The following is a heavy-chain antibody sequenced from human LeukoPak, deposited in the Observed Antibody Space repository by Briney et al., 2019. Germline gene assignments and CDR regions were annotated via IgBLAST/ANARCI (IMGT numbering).Heavy chain of an antibody. Sequence: GESLRLSCAASGFTFSSYWMHWVRHAPATGLLLVSSISSSSSYIYYADSVKGRFTISRDNAKNSLYLQMNSLRAEDTAVYYCARDLDIVVVPAALDAFDIWGQGTMVTVSS. J-gene: IGHJ3*02. V-gene: IGHV3-21*01. D-gene: IGHD2-2*01. CDR1: GFTFSSYW. CDR2: ISSSSSYI. CDR3: ARDLDIVVVPAALDAFDI.